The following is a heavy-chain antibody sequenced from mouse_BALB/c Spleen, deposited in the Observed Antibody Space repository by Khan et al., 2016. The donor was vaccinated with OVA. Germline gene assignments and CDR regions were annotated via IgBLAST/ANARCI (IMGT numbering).Heavy chain of an antibody. J-gene: IGHJ4*01. Sequence: EVELVESGGGLVKPGGSLKLSCSSSGFTFSSYGMSWFRQTPEKRLEWVVTIRSGVHHYFHPFSLKCRFSISIDHAKTTLYLHMFSLRSEDTAMYYCGRSLVDYHALDYWGKGASVTVSS. CDR3: GRSLVDYHALDY. V-gene: IGHV5-9-3*01. CDR1: GFTFSSYG. D-gene: IGHD2-10*02. CDR2: IRSGVHHY.